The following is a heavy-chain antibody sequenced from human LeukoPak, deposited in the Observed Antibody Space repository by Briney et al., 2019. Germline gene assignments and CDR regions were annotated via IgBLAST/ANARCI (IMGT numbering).Heavy chain of an antibody. CDR1: GFTFSEGW. CDR2: VRSKTDGETT. Sequence: AGGSLRLSCVASGFTFSEGWMNWVRQAPGKGLEWVGRVRSKTDGETTDYAAPVRGRFSISRDDSINTVYLQMNSLKTEDTAVYYCTTEKDYWGQGTLVTVSS. CDR3: TTEKDY. J-gene: IGHJ4*02. V-gene: IGHV3-15*07.